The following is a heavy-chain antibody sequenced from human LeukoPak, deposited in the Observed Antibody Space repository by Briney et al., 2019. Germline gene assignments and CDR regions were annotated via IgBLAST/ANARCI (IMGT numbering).Heavy chain of an antibody. Sequence: GGSLRLSCAASGFTFSSYEMNWVRQAPGKGLEWVSYISSSGSTIYYADSVKGRFTISRDNAKNSLYLQMNSLRAEDTAVYYCARVSYQIRVVIDAHFDYWGLGTLVTVTS. CDR2: ISSSGSTI. CDR1: GFTFSSYE. CDR3: ARVSYQIRVVIDAHFDY. V-gene: IGHV3-48*03. D-gene: IGHD2-2*01. J-gene: IGHJ4*02.